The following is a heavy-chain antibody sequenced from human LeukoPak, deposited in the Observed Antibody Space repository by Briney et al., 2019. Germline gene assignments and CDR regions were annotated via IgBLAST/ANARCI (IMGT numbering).Heavy chain of an antibody. V-gene: IGHV3-23*01. D-gene: IGHD2-8*01. CDR3: AKSRAACTNGVCYTAWGFDY. J-gene: IGHJ4*02. CDR1: GFTFSSYA. CDR2: ISGSGGST. Sequence: GGSLRLSCAASGFTFSSYAMSWVRQAPGKGLEWVSAISGSGGSTYYADSVKGRFTISRDNSENTLYLQMNSLRAEDTAVYYCAKSRAACTNGVCYTAWGFDYWGQGTLVTVSS.